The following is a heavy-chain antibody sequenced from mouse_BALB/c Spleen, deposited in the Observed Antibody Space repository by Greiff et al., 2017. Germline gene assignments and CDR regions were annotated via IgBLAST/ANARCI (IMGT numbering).Heavy chain of an antibody. CDR2: IRNKANGYTT. J-gene: IGHJ4*01. V-gene: IGHV7-3*02. Sequence: EVKLVESGGGLVQPGGSLRLSCATSGFTFTDYYMSWVRQPPGKALEWLGFIRNKANGYTTEYSASVKGRFTISRDNSQSILYLQMNTLRAEDSATYYCAREPWAMDYWGQGTSVTVSS. CDR1: GFTFTDYY. CDR3: AREPWAMDY.